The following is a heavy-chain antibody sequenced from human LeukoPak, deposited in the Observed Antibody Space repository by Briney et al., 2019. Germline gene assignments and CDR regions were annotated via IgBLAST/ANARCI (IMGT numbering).Heavy chain of an antibody. J-gene: IGHJ6*04. CDR3: ARPQILDV. CDR2: IEKDGSDK. V-gene: IGHV3-7*01. Sequence: GGSLRLSCAASGFTFTNYWMNWVRQAPGKGLEWVANIEKDGSDKYYVDSVKGRFTISRDNARNSLFLQMNTLRAEDTAVYYCARPQILDVWGKGTTVTVSS. CDR1: GFTFTNYW.